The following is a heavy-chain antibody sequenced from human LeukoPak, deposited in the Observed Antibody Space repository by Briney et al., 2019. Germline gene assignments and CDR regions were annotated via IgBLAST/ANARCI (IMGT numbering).Heavy chain of an antibody. Sequence: GGSLRLSCAVSGFTFSTYWMDWVRQAPGKGLVWVSRISSDGSNTAYADSVKGRFTISRDYAKNTLYLQMSSLRAEDTAVYHCVKRGDGGAWFDYWGQGTLVIVSS. J-gene: IGHJ5*01. CDR3: VKRGDGGAWFDY. CDR1: GFTFSTYW. D-gene: IGHD5-24*01. CDR2: ISSDGSNT. V-gene: IGHV3-74*01.